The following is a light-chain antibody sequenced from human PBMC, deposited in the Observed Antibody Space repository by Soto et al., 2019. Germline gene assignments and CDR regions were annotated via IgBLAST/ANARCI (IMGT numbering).Light chain of an antibody. J-gene: IGLJ2*01. CDR2: EVS. Sequence: QSALTQPASVSGSPGQSITLSCTGTSSDVGGYNYVSWYQHHPGKAPKLMIYEVSNRPSGVSNRFSGSKSGNTASLTISGLQAEDEADYYCSSYTSSSTLFGGGTQLTVL. CDR1: SSDVGGYNY. CDR3: SSYTSSSTL. V-gene: IGLV2-14*01.